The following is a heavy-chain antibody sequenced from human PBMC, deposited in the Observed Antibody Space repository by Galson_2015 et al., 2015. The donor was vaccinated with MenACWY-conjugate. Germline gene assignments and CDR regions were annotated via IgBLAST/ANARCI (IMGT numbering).Heavy chain of an antibody. D-gene: IGHD3-22*01. CDR1: GDTLSNYG. V-gene: IGHV1-69*04. CDR2: IYPVIGLA. J-gene: IGHJ5*02. CDR3: AREGTYTSGFPNALDL. Sequence: SVKVSCKASGDTLSNYGVTWVRQAPGQGLEWMGRIYPVIGLANSAQKFKGRVSITADNTATTGFMELSSLRPDDTAIYYCAREGTYTSGFPNALDLWGQGTLVTVSS.